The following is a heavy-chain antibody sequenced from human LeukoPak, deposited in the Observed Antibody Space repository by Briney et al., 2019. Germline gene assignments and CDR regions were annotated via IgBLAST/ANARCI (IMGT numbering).Heavy chain of an antibody. V-gene: IGHV3-74*01. D-gene: IGHD3-9*01. CDR2: LGPDGRTI. CDR3: VRGPNDWRGSDF. CDR1: GFTFGSHW. Sequence: GGSLRLSCAASGFTFGSHWMHWVRQVPGMGLLWVSCLGPDGRTIRYADSVKGRFTISRDNAKNTLYLQMNGLRVDDTTVYYCVRGPNDWRGSDFWGQGTLVTVSS. J-gene: IGHJ4*02.